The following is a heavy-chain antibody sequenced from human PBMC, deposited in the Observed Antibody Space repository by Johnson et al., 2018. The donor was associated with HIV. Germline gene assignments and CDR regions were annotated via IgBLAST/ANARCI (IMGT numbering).Heavy chain of an antibody. CDR1: GFTFSSFG. Sequence: QVQLVESGGGVVQPGRSLRLSCAASGFTFSSFGMHWVRQTPGKGLEWVATVWYDGSHEYYADSVKGRFTIFRDNAKNSLDLQMNNLRVEDTALYYCARDPHGGYCRSNSCYGGDAFDFWGHGTMVIVS. J-gene: IGHJ3*01. CDR3: ARDPHGGYCRSNSCYGGDAFDF. D-gene: IGHD2-2*01. CDR2: VWYDGSHE. V-gene: IGHV3-33*01.